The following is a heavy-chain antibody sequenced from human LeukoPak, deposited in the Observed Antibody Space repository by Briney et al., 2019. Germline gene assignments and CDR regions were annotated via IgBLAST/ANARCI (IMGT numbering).Heavy chain of an antibody. V-gene: IGHV3-74*01. CDR2: INPGGSSI. Sequence: GGSLRLSCAAYGFTFSSYWMHWVRQVPGKGLVWVARINPGGSSITYADSVKGRFTISRDNAKNTLYLQMDSLGAEDTGVYYCARSNQADGYWGQGTLVTVSS. D-gene: IGHD1-14*01. J-gene: IGHJ4*02. CDR1: GFTFSSYW. CDR3: ARSNQADGY.